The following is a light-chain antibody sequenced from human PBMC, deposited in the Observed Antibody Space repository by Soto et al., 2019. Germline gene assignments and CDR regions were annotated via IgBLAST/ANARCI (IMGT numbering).Light chain of an antibody. CDR2: AAS. J-gene: IGKJ2*01. Sequence: EIVLTQYPGTLSLSPGERATLSCRASQSVSSSYLAWYQQKPGQPPRLLIYAASSRATGIPDRFSGSGSGTDFTLTISRLETEDFAVYYCQQYDNSLYTFGQGTKLEIK. CDR3: QQYDNSLYT. V-gene: IGKV3-20*01. CDR1: QSVSSSY.